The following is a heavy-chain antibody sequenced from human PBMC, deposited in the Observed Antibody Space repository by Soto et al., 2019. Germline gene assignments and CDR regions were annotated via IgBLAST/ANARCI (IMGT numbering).Heavy chain of an antibody. CDR1: GFTFSSYA. D-gene: IGHD3-22*01. CDR2: ISYDGGNK. J-gene: IGHJ6*02. Sequence: PGGSLRLSCAASGFTFSSYAMHWVRQAPGKGLEWVTAISYDGGNKYYPDSLKGRFTISRDNSKTTLYLQMNSLRAEDTAVYYCAKDLVVLVTPYYATDVWGQGTTVTVSS. V-gene: IGHV3-30*18. CDR3: AKDLVVLVTPYYATDV.